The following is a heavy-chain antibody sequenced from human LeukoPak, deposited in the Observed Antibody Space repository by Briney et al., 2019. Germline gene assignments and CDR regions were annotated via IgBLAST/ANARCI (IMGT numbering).Heavy chain of an antibody. V-gene: IGHV3-48*01. J-gene: IGHJ6*02. CDR3: ARTGTYCSSTSCHETYYYGMDV. CDR2: ISSSSSTI. D-gene: IGHD2-2*01. Sequence: SGGSLRLSCAASGFTFSSYSMNWVRQAPGKGLEWVSYISSSSSTIYYADSVKGRFTISRDNAKNSLYLQMNSLRAEDTAVYYCARTGTYCSSTSCHETYYYGMDVWGQGTTVTASS. CDR1: GFTFSSYS.